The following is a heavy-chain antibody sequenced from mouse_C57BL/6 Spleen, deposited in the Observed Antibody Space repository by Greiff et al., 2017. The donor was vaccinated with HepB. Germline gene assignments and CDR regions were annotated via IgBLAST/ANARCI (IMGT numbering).Heavy chain of an antibody. J-gene: IGHJ2*01. CDR2: IDPETGGT. CDR1: GYTFTDYE. CDR3: TRNGYDVFDY. V-gene: IGHV1-15*01. Sequence: QVQLQQSGAELVRPGASVTLSCKASGYTFTDYEMHWVKQTPVHGLEWIGAIDPETGGTAYNQKFKGKAILTADKSSSTAYMELRSLTSEDSAVYYCTRNGYDVFDYWGQGTTLTVSS. D-gene: IGHD2-3*01.